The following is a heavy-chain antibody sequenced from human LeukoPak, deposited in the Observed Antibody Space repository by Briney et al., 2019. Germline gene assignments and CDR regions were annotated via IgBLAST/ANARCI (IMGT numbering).Heavy chain of an antibody. CDR2: ISSSGSTI. V-gene: IGHV3-48*03. CDR3: ARGDDFYGSSGRYFDY. CDR1: GFTLIRYE. Sequence: GGSLRLSCAASGFTLIRYEMNWVRQAPGKGLDWVSYISSSGSTIYYADSVKGRFTISRDNAKNSLYLEMNSLRAEDTAVYYCARGDDFYGSSGRYFDYWGQGTLVTVSS. J-gene: IGHJ4*02. D-gene: IGHD3-22*01.